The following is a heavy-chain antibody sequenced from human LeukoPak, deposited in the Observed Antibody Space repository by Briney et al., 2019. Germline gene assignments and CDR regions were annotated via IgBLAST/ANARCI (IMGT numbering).Heavy chain of an antibody. D-gene: IGHD6-19*01. J-gene: IGHJ5*02. CDR1: GGSISSSSYY. V-gene: IGHV4-39*07. CDR2: IYYSGST. Sequence: SETLSLTCTVSGGSISSSSYYWGWIRQPPGKGLEWIGSIYYSGSTYYNPSLKSRVTISVDTSKNQFSLKLSSVTAADTAVYYCARARSSGWSQNWFDPWGQGTLVTVSS. CDR3: ARARSSGWSQNWFDP.